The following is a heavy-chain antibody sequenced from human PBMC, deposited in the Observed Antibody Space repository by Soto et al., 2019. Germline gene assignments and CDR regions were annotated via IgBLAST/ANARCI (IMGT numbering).Heavy chain of an antibody. J-gene: IGHJ4*02. CDR1: GFTFSSYA. CDR2: ISGSGGST. D-gene: IGHD2-2*01. V-gene: IGHV3-23*01. Sequence: PGGSLRLSCAASGFTFSSYAMSWVRQAPGKGLEWVSAISGSGGSTYYADSVKGRFTISRDNSKNTLYLQMNSLRAEDTAVYYCTRGYCSSTSCHGFDYWGQGTLVTVSS. CDR3: TRGYCSSTSCHGFDY.